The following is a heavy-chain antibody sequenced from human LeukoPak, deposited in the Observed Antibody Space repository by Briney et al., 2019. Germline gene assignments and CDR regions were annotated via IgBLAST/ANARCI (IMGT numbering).Heavy chain of an antibody. V-gene: IGHV3-21*04. Sequence: GGSLRLSCAASGFTFSSYSMNWVRQAPGKGLEWVSSISGSSSYIHYADSVKGRFTISRDNVKNSLYLQMNSLRAEDTAVYYCARDGAVAGLYYFDYWGQGTLVTVSS. CDR3: ARDGAVAGLYYFDY. CDR1: GFTFSSYS. J-gene: IGHJ4*02. D-gene: IGHD6-19*01. CDR2: ISGSSSYI.